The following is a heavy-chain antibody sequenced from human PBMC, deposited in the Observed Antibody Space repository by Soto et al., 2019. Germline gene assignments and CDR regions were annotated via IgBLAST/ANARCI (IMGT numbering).Heavy chain of an antibody. CDR2: IIPIFGTA. CDR1: GGTFSSYA. J-gene: IGHJ4*02. CDR3: AGDSSGYYLN. V-gene: IGHV1-69*13. D-gene: IGHD3-22*01. Sequence: GASVKVSCKASGGTFSSYAISWVRQAPGQGLGWMGGIIPIFGTANYEQKFQGRVTITADESTSTAYMELSSLRSEDTAVYYCAGDSSGYYLNWGQGTLVTVSS.